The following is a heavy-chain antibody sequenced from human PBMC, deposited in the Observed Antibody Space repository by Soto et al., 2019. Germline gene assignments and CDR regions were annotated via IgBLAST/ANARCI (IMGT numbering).Heavy chain of an antibody. Sequence: QVQLQESGPRLVKPSETVSLTCSVSGVPISSTSYFWAWIRQPPGKGLEWIGSTYLDGRISFYPALESRLNISVATSKNHFSLTMTSVTASDTALYYCASSGYGLDVWGHGTTVKVSS. V-gene: IGHV4-39*01. CDR3: ASSGYGLDV. D-gene: IGHD3-22*01. CDR2: TYLDGRI. CDR1: GVPISSTSYF. J-gene: IGHJ6*02.